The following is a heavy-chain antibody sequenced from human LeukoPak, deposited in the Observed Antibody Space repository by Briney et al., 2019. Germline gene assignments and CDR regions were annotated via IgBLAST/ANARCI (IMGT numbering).Heavy chain of an antibody. CDR2: ISSRSSYI. CDR3: ARDPYSGYDKRVYYFDY. J-gene: IGHJ4*02. V-gene: IGHV3-21*01. CDR1: GFTFSSYS. Sequence: GGSLILSCAASGFTFSSYSMNWVRQAPGKGLEWVSYISSRSSYIYYADSVKGRFTISRDNAKNSLYLQMNSLRAEDTAVYYCARDPYSGYDKRVYYFDYWGQGTLVTVSS. D-gene: IGHD5-12*01.